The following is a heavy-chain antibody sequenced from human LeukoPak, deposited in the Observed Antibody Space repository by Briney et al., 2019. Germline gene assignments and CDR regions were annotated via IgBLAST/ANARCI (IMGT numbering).Heavy chain of an antibody. V-gene: IGHV1-2*04. CDR2: INPNSGGT. Sequence: ASVKVSCKASGYTFTDYGISWARQAPGQGPEWMGWINPNSGGTNYAQKFQGWVTMTRDTSISTAYLELTRLTSDDTAVYYCARESWGSHWGQGTLVTVSS. D-gene: IGHD7-27*01. J-gene: IGHJ4*02. CDR3: ARESWGSH. CDR1: GYTFTDYG.